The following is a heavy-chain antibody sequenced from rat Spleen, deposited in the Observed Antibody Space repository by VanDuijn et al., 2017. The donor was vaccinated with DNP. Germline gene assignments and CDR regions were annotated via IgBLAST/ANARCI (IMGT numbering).Heavy chain of an antibody. J-gene: IGHJ1*01. CDR1: GYSITNNY. CDR3: ARQNIVRDWFFDF. V-gene: IGHV3-1*01. Sequence: EVQLQESGPGLVKPSQSLSLTCSVTGYSITNNYWGWVRKFPGNKMEWVGHITYSGDTSYNPSLRSQISITRDTSKNQFCLHLNSVTTEDTATYYCARQNIVRDWFFDFWGPGTMVTVSS. CDR2: ITYSGDT. D-gene: IGHD4-3*01.